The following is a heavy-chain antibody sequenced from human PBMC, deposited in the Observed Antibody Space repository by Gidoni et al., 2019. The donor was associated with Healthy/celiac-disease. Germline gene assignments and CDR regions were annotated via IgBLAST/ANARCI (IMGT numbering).Heavy chain of an antibody. V-gene: IGHV1-3*01. J-gene: IGHJ6*02. D-gene: IGHD3-10*01. Sequence: QVQLVQSGAEVKKPGASVKVSCKASGYTFTSYAMHWVRQAPGQRLEWMGWINAGNGNTKYSQKFQGRVTITRDTSASTAYMELSSLRSEDTAVYYCARDHHRGRHYGMDVWGQGTTVTVSS. CDR1: GYTFTSYA. CDR2: INAGNGNT. CDR3: ARDHHRGRHYGMDV.